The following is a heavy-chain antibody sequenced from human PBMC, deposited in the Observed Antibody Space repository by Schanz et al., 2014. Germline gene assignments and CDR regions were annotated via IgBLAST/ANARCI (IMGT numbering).Heavy chain of an antibody. J-gene: IGHJ4*02. V-gene: IGHV3-13*04. CDR1: GFSIRNHD. CDR3: ARGTDWNLHY. D-gene: IGHD1-1*01. CDR2: IGTAGDT. Sequence: EGQLAESGGGLVQPGGSLRLSCAASGFSIRNHDMHWVRQATGAGLEWVSAIGTAGDTFYLDSVKGRFTISRENAKNSLYLQMNSLRAGDTAVYYCARGTDWNLHYWGQGALVTVSS.